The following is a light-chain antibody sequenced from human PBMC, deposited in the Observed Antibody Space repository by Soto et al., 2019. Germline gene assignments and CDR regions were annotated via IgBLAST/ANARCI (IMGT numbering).Light chain of an antibody. CDR3: PSYDPTLRTSL. V-gene: IGLV1-40*01. Sequence: QSVLTQPPSVSGAPGQRVTISCTGSSSNIGAGHAVHWYQQLPGTAPKLLIHSNNNRPSGVPDRFSGSKSGTSASLAIARLQADDKAAYYCPSYDPTLRTSLFGGGTQLTVL. CDR2: SNN. J-gene: IGLJ7*01. CDR1: SSNIGAGHA.